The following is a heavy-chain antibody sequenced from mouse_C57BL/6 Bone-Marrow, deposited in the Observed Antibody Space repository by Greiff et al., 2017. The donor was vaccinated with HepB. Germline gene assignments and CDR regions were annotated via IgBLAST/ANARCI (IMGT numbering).Heavy chain of an antibody. D-gene: IGHD1-1*01. CDR1: GYTFTDYY. CDR3: ASHYYYGSSYGYFDV. CDR2: INPNNGGT. V-gene: IGHV1-26*01. Sequence: VQLQQSGPELVKPGASVKISCKASGYTFTDYYMNWVKQSHGKSLEWIGDINPNNGGTSYNQKFKGKATLTVDKSSSTAYMELRSLTSEDSAVYYCASHYYYGSSYGYFDVWGTGTTVTVSS. J-gene: IGHJ1*03.